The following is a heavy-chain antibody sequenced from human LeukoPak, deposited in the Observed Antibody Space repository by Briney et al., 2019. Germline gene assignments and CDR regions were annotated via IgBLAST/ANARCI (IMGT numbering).Heavy chain of an antibody. CDR2: IKQDGSEK. D-gene: IGHD6-13*01. CDR1: GFTFSDYA. J-gene: IGHJ5*02. V-gene: IGHV3-7*04. Sequence: PWGSLRLSCAASGFTFSDYAMSWVRQAPGKGLEWVASIKQDGSEKYYVDSVKGRFTISRDNAKNSLYLQMNSLRAEDTAVYYCARGHSSSPNWFDPWGQGTLVTVSS. CDR3: ARGHSSSPNWFDP.